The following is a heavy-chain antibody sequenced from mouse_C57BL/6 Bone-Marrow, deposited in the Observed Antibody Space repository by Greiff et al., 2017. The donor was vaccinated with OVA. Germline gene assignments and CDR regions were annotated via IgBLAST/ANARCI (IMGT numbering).Heavy chain of an antibody. Sequence: EVQLQQSGGGLVKPGGSLKLSCAASGFTFSSYAMSWVRQTPEKRLEWVATISDGGSYTYYPDNVKGRFTISRDNAKNNLYLQMSHLKSEDTAMYYCARGWLRVPMDYWGQGTSVTVSS. CDR3: ARGWLRVPMDY. J-gene: IGHJ4*01. V-gene: IGHV5-4*01. D-gene: IGHD2-2*01. CDR2: ISDGGSYT. CDR1: GFTFSSYA.